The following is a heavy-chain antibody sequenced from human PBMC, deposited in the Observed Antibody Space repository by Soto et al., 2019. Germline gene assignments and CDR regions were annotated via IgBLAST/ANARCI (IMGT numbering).Heavy chain of an antibody. CDR3: ATSSITMIVVVTQGSFDY. D-gene: IGHD3-22*01. Sequence: ASVKVSFKVSGYTLTELSMHWVRQAPGKGLEWMGGFDPEDGETIYAQKFQGRVTMTEDTSTDTAYMELSSLRSEDTAVYYCATSSITMIVVVTQGSFDYWGQGTLVTVSS. CDR1: GYTLTELS. V-gene: IGHV1-24*01. J-gene: IGHJ4*02. CDR2: FDPEDGET.